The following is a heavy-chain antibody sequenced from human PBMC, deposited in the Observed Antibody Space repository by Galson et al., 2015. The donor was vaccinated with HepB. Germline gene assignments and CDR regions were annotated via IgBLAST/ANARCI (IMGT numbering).Heavy chain of an antibody. V-gene: IGHV3-30*18. Sequence: SLRLSCAASGFTFSSYGMHWVRQAPGKGLEWVAVISYDGSNKYYADSVKGRFTISRDNSKNTLYLQMNSLRAEDTAVYYCAKGPTVVTSIDYWGQGTLVTVSS. D-gene: IGHD2-21*02. CDR1: GFTFSSYG. CDR3: AKGPTVVTSIDY. J-gene: IGHJ4*02. CDR2: ISYDGSNK.